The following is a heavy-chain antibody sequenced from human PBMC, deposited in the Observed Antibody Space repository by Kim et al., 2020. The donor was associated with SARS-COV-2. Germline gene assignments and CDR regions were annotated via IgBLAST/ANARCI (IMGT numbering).Heavy chain of an antibody. CDR3: ASDTAAAMDV. D-gene: IGHD6-25*01. Sequence: GRVIVSRENSKNSLYLQMNSLKPEDTAVYFCASDTAAAMDVWGQGTTVTVSS. J-gene: IGHJ6*02. V-gene: IGHV3-72*01.